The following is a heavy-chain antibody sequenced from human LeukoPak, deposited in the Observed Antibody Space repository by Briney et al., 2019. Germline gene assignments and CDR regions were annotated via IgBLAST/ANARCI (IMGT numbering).Heavy chain of an antibody. CDR2: IYYSGST. CDR3: ARDLDYGGTKNWFDP. CDR1: GYSISIGYY. Sequence: SETLSLTCTVSGYSISIGYYWGWIRQPPGKGLEWIGSIYYSGSTNYNPSLKSRVTISVDTSKNQFSLKLSSVTAADTAVYYCARDLDYGGTKNWFDPWGQGTLVTVSS. J-gene: IGHJ5*02. D-gene: IGHD4-23*01. V-gene: IGHV4-38-2*02.